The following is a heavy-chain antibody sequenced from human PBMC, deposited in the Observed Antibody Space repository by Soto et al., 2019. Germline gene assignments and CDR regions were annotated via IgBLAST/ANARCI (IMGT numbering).Heavy chain of an antibody. Sequence: PGGSLRLSCAASGFTFSSYAMSWVRQAPGKGLEWVSAISGSGGSTYYADSVKGRFTISRDNSKNTLYLQMNSLRAEDTAVYYCAKVWGFSGWPEYFDYWRQGTLVTVSS. V-gene: IGHV3-23*01. CDR3: AKVWGFSGWPEYFDY. CDR1: GFTFSSYA. CDR2: ISGSGGST. D-gene: IGHD6-19*01. J-gene: IGHJ4*02.